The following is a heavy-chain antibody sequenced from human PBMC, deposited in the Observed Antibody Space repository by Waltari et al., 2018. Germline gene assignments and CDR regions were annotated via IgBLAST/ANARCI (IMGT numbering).Heavy chain of an antibody. J-gene: IGHJ4*02. Sequence: QVQLQQWGAGLLKPSETLSLTCAVYGGSVSGYYWSWIRQPPGKGLEWIGEINHSGSTNYNPSLKSRVTISVDTSKNQFSLKLSSVTAADTAVYYCARGVIAAAGTIGNDYWGQGTLVTVSS. CDR2: INHSGST. CDR1: GGSVSGYY. V-gene: IGHV4-34*01. D-gene: IGHD6-13*01. CDR3: ARGVIAAAGTIGNDY.